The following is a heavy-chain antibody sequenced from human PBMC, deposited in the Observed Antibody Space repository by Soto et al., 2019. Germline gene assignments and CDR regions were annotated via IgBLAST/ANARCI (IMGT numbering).Heavy chain of an antibody. V-gene: IGHV4-39*01. D-gene: IGHD6-13*01. CDR1: GGSVSSSSYY. J-gene: IGHJ5*02. Sequence: SETLSLTCSVSGGSVSSSSYYWGWIRQPPGKGLEWIGSISYSGNTYYSPSLKSRVTISVDTSKNQFSLELSSVTATDTAVYFCARRGARIEADGISTGFDTWGQGTLVTVSS. CDR2: ISYSGNT. CDR3: ARRGARIEADGISTGFDT.